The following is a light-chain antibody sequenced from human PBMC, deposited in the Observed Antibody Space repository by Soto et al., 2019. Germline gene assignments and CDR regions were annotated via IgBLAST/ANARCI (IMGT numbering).Light chain of an antibody. CDR1: QSISDT. Sequence: EIVMTQSPATLSVSPGGRAPLSCRASQSISDTLAWYQQKPGQAPRLLIHGASTRAPGFPARFSGSGSGTDFTLTISSLQSEDFAVYYCQQYDNWPWTFGQGTKVEIK. CDR2: GAS. V-gene: IGKV3-15*01. J-gene: IGKJ1*01. CDR3: QQYDNWPWT.